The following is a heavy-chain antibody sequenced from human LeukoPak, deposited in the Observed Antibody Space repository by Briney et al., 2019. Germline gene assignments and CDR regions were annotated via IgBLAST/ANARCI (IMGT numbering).Heavy chain of an antibody. CDR3: ARDSTRGRMTTVTTARSNWYFDL. Sequence: SETLSLTCAVYGGSFSGYYWSWIRQPPGKGLEWIGEINHSGSTNYNPSLKSRVTMSVDTSKNQFSLKLSSVTAADTAVYYCARDSTRGRMTTVTTARSNWYFDLWGRGTLVTVSS. CDR2: INHSGST. V-gene: IGHV4-34*01. CDR1: GGSFSGYY. J-gene: IGHJ2*01. D-gene: IGHD4-17*01.